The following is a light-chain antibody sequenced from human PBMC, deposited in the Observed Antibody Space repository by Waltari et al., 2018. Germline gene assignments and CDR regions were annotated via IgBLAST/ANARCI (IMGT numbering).Light chain of an antibody. V-gene: IGKV4-1*01. CDR2: WAS. Sequence: DTVITKSPHPLALPQGAGATTPCKPIQSFLYSSNNKNYFAWYQQKPGQPPKLLIYWASTRESGVPDRFSGSGSGTDFTLTISSLQAEDVAVYYCQQYYSSPWTFGQGTKVEVK. CDR3: QQYYSSPWT. J-gene: IGKJ1*01. CDR1: QSFLYSSNNKNY.